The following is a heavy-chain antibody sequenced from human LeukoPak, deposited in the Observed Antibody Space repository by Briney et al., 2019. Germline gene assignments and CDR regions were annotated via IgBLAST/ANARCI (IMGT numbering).Heavy chain of an antibody. CDR3: ARDLAGYYGSSAIYYFDY. J-gene: IGHJ4*02. CDR1: GGSISSYY. D-gene: IGHD3-22*01. V-gene: IGHV4-4*07. CDR2: IYTSGST. Sequence: SETLSLTCTVSGGSISSYYWSWIRQPAGKGLEWIGRIYTSGSTNYNPSLKSRVTISVDKSKNQFSLKLSSVTAADTAVYYCARDLAGYYGSSAIYYFDYWGQGTLVTVSS.